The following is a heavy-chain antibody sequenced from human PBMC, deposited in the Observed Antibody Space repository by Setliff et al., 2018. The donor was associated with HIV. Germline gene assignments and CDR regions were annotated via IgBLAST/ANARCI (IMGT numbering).Heavy chain of an antibody. CDR2: IYTSGSP. V-gene: IGHV4-61*02. Sequence: SETLSLTCTVSGGSISSGSYYWSWIRQPAGKGLEWIGRIYTSGSPNYNPSLKSRVTISVDTSKNQFSLKLSSVTAADTAVYYCARHAAGPDGPFDYWGQGTLVTVSS. CDR1: GGSISSGSYY. CDR3: ARHAAGPDGPFDY. J-gene: IGHJ4*02. D-gene: IGHD2-2*01.